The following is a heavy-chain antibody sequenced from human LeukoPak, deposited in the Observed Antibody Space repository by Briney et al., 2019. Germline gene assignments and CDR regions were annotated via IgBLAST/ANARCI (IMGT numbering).Heavy chain of an antibody. CDR1: GFTFSGYT. CDR3: ARDAPSFGDCDGNWFDP. D-gene: IGHD2-21*02. Sequence: GGSLRLSCAASGFTFSGYTMNWVRQAPGKGLEWLGYSSGTGRNIKYADSVTGRFTISRDNAKDTLYLHMNSLRPEDTAVYYCARDAPSFGDCDGNWFDPLGQGTLVIVSP. J-gene: IGHJ5*02. CDR2: SSGTGRNI. V-gene: IGHV3-48*01.